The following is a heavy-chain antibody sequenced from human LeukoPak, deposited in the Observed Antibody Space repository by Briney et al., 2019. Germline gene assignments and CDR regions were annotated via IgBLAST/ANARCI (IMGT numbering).Heavy chain of an antibody. CDR1: GGSISSYY. J-gene: IGHJ4*02. Sequence: NPSETLSLTCTVSGGSISSYYWSWIRQPPGKGLEWIGYIYYSGSTNYNPSLKSRVTISVDTSKNQFSLKLSSVTAADTAVYYCARGTGSSSWYENRATFDYWGQGTLVTVSS. D-gene: IGHD6-13*01. CDR2: IYYSGST. V-gene: IGHV4-59*01. CDR3: ARGTGSSSWYENRATFDY.